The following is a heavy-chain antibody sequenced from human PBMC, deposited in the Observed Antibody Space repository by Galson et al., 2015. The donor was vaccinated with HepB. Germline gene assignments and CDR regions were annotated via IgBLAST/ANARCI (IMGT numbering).Heavy chain of an antibody. CDR3: TSTTYYYDSSGYWARDWFDP. Sequence: SLRLSCAASGFTFSNAWMNWVRQAPGKGLEWVGRIKSKTDGGTKDYATPVKGRFTISRDDSKNTLYLQMNSLKTEDTAVYYCTSTTYYYDSSGYWARDWFDPWGQGTLVTVSS. D-gene: IGHD3-22*01. CDR1: GFTFSNAW. V-gene: IGHV3-15*07. CDR2: IKSKTDGGTK. J-gene: IGHJ5*02.